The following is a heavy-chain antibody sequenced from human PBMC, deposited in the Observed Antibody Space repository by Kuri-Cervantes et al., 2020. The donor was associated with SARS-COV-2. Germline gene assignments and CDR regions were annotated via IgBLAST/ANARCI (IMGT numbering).Heavy chain of an antibody. Sequence: GGSLRLSCKASGYTFTSYDINWVRQATGQGLEWVGWMNPKIDISGSVKKFQGRVTMTRDTSTNTAYMELTSLGSQDTAVYYCARKTRGTFHLDYWGPGTPVTVSS. CDR3: ARKTRGTFHLDY. V-gene: IGHV1-8*01. J-gene: IGHJ4*02. CDR1: GYTFTSYD. D-gene: IGHD1-26*01. CDR2: MNPKIDIS.